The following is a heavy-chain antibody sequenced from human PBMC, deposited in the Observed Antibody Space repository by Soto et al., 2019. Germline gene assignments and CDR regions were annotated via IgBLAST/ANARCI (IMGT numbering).Heavy chain of an antibody. CDR3: ARDLGSPGYSYGIDY. CDR2: IGSSSSYM. D-gene: IGHD5-18*01. CDR1: GFTFSTYT. Sequence: PGGSLRLSCAASGFTFSTYTMNWVRQAPGKGLEWVSSIGSSSSYMYYADSVKGRFTISRDNAKNSLYLQMNSLRPEDTAVYYCARDLGSPGYSYGIDYWGQGTLVTVSS. J-gene: IGHJ4*02. V-gene: IGHV3-21*01.